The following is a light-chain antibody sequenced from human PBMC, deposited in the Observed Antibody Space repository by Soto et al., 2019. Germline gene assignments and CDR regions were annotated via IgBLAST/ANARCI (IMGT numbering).Light chain of an antibody. V-gene: IGKV3-20*01. J-gene: IGKJ1*01. CDR3: QQYGTSLRT. CDR2: GAS. Sequence: EIVLTQSPGTLSLSPGERATLSCRASQSVNSAYLAWYQQKPGQAPRLLIYGASSRATGIPDRFSGSGSGTDFTLTISRLEPEDFAVYYCQQYGTSLRTFVQGTKVEIK. CDR1: QSVNSAY.